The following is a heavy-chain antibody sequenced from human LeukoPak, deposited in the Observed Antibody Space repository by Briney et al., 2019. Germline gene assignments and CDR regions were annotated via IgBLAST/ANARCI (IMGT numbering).Heavy chain of an antibody. D-gene: IGHD2-2*02. V-gene: IGHV4-34*01. CDR2: INHSGST. Sequence: SETLSLTCAVYGGSFSGYYWSWIRQPPGKGLEWIGEINHSGSTNYNPSLKSRVTISVDTSKNQFSLKLSSVTAADTAVYYCARGPRYKRDYWGQGTLVTVSS. CDR1: GGSFSGYY. J-gene: IGHJ4*02. CDR3: ARGPRYKRDY.